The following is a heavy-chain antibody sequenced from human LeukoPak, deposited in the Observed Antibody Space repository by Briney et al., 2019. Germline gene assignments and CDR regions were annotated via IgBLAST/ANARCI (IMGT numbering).Heavy chain of an antibody. J-gene: IGHJ4*02. CDR1: GGSLTSYY. D-gene: IGHD6-13*01. CDR2: VYYSGST. V-gene: IGHV4-59*01. CDR3: ARRFSSWSSFDY. Sequence: PSETLSLTCTVSGGSLTSYYWNWIRQSPGKGLEWIAYVYYSGSTHYNPSLKSRVTVSVDTSKNQFSLRLTSVTAADTAVYYCARRFSSWSSFDYWGQGTLVTVSS.